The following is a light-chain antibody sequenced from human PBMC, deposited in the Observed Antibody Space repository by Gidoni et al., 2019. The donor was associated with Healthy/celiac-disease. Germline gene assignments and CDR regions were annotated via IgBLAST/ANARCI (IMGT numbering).Light chain of an antibody. Sequence: QSVLTQPPSVSGAPGQRVTISCTGSSSNIGAGYDVHWYQQLPGTAPKLLLSGNSNRPSGVPDRFSGSKSGTSASLAITGLQAEDEADYYCQSYDSSLSGSGVVFGGGTKLTVL. CDR3: QSYDSSLSGSGVV. CDR1: SSNIGAGYD. CDR2: GNS. V-gene: IGLV1-40*01. J-gene: IGLJ2*01.